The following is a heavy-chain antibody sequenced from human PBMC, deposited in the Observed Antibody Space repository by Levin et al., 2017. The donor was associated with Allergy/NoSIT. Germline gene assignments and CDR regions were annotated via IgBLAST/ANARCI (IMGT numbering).Heavy chain of an antibody. V-gene: IGHV4-39*01. CDR3: ARQGAMITLGHYFDY. CDR2: IYYSGST. Sequence: ASETLSLTCTVSGGSISSSGYYWGWIRQPPGKGLEWIGSIYYSGSTYYNPSLKSRVTISVDTSKNQFSLKLSSVTAADTAVYYCARQGAMITLGHYFDYWGQGTLVTVSS. J-gene: IGHJ4*02. D-gene: IGHD3-16*01. CDR1: GGSISSSGYY.